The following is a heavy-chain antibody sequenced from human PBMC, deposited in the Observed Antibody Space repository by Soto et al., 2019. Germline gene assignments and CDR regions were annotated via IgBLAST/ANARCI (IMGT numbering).Heavy chain of an antibody. J-gene: IGHJ4*02. CDR1: GGSVSSGDYF. D-gene: IGHD5-12*01. Sequence: TLSLTCTVSGGSVSSGDYFWSWIRQPPGKGLEWIGYIYDSGSSYYNPSLKSRVTMSVDTSKNQFSLKLRSVTAADTAMYYCAREKGYISGPKNFDSWGQGTLVTVSS. CDR3: AREKGYISGPKNFDS. CDR2: IYDSGSS. V-gene: IGHV4-30-4*01.